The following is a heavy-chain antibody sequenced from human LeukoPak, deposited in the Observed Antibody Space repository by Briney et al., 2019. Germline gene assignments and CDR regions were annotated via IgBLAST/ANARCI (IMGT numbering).Heavy chain of an antibody. CDR1: GFSVSRNH. CDR2: TYGDGST. Sequence: GGSLRLSCAASGFSVSRNHMSWGRQAPGKGLEWVSMTYGDGSTNYADSVKGRFTISRDNSKNTLYLQINSLRVEDTAVYYCASGSNRVFDYWGQGTLVTVSS. D-gene: IGHD1-1*01. CDR3: ASGSNRVFDY. V-gene: IGHV3-53*01. J-gene: IGHJ4*02.